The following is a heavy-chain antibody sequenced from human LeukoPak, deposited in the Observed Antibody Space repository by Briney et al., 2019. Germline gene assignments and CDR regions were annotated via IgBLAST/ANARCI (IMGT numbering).Heavy chain of an antibody. CDR1: GFTFSSYA. Sequence: TGGSLRLSCAASGFTFSSYAMSWVRQAPGKGLEWVANIKQDGSEKYYVDSVKGRFTISRDNAKNSLYLQMNSLRAEDTAVYYCALRYSGSYQGAYWGQGTLVTVSS. CDR2: IKQDGSEK. CDR3: ALRYSGSYQGAY. V-gene: IGHV3-7*01. D-gene: IGHD1-26*01. J-gene: IGHJ4*02.